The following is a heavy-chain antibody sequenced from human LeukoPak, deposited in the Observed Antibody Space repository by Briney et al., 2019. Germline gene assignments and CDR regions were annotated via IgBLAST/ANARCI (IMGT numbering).Heavy chain of an antibody. J-gene: IGHJ3*02. CDR3: ARENGPQGAFDI. CDR2: IYYSGST. D-gene: IGHD2-8*01. CDR1: GGSISGGGYY. Sequence: SQTLSLTCTVSGGSISGGGYYWSWIRQHPGKGLEWIGYIYYSGSTYYNPSLKSRVTISVDTSKNQFSLKLSSVTAADTAVYYCARENGPQGAFDIWGQGTMVTVSS. V-gene: IGHV4-31*03.